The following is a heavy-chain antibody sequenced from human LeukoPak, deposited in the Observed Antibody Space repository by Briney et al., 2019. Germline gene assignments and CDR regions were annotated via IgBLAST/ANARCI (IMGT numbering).Heavy chain of an antibody. J-gene: IGHJ4*02. CDR3: ARSKTPATTCDY. Sequence: SQTFSLTCAVSGDSVSSNSAAWNWIRQSPSRGLEWLGRTYYRSQWYNDYAVSVKSRITINPDTSKNQFSLQLNSVTLEDTAVYYCARSKTPATTCDYWGQGTLVTVSS. D-gene: IGHD1-26*01. CDR1: GDSVSSNSAA. CDR2: TYYRSQWYN. V-gene: IGHV6-1*01.